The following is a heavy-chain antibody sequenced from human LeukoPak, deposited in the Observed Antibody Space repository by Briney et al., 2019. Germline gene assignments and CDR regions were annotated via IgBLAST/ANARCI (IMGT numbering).Heavy chain of an antibody. J-gene: IGHJ5*02. CDR1: GFTFSSYS. CDR3: ARDGGRQLPPGSMYNWFDP. V-gene: IGHV3-21*01. D-gene: IGHD2-2*01. Sequence: GGSLRLSCAASGFTFSSYSMNWVRQAPGKGLEWVSSIGSSSSYIYYADSVKGRFTISRDNAKNSLYLQMNSLRAEDTAVYYCARDGGRQLPPGSMYNWFDPWGQGTLVTVSS. CDR2: IGSSSSYI.